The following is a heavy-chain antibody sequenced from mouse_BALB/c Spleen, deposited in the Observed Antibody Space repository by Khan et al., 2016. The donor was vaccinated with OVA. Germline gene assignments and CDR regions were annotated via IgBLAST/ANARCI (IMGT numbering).Heavy chain of an antibody. Sequence: QVQLKESGPGLVAPSQSLSITCTVSGFSLTDYAVSWIRQPPGKGLEWLGVIWVSGSKYYNSVLKPRLSISKDNFKRQVFLMMNSLQADDTAIYYCARDPPYYSMDYWGQGTSVTVSS. CDR1: GFSLTDYA. V-gene: IGHV2-6-5*01. CDR2: IWVSGSK. J-gene: IGHJ4*01. CDR3: ARDPPYYSMDY.